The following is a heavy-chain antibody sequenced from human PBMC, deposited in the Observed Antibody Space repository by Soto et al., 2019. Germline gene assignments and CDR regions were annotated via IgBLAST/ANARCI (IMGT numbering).Heavy chain of an antibody. CDR3: ARLEYYYGSGSYPEDH. D-gene: IGHD3-10*01. CDR1: GGSISSSSYY. CDR2: IYYSGST. Sequence: ETLSLTCTVSGGSISSSSYYWGWIRQPPGKGLEWIGSIYYSGSTYYNPSLKSRVTISVDTSKNQFSLKLSSVTAADTAVYYCARLEYYYGSGSYPEDHWGQGTLVTVSS. V-gene: IGHV4-39*01. J-gene: IGHJ4*02.